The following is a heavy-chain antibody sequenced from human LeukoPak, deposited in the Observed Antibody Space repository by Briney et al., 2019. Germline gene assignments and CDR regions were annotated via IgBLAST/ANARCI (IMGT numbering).Heavy chain of an antibody. CDR3: AKDKDGSQWELRTPYY. CDR1: GFTFSSYS. Sequence: GGSLRLSCAASGFTFSSYSMNWVRQAPGKGLEWVSSISSSSSYIYYADSVKGRFTISRDNAKNTLYLQMNSLRAEDTAVYYCAKDKDGSQWELRTPYYWGQGTLVTVSS. CDR2: ISSSSSYI. J-gene: IGHJ4*02. V-gene: IGHV3-21*01. D-gene: IGHD1-26*01.